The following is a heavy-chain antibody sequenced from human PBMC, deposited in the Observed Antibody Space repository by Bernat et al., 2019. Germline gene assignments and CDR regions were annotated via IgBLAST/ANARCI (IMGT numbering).Heavy chain of an antibody. D-gene: IGHD3-3*01. CDR2: INHSGST. CDR1: GGSFSGYY. J-gene: IGHJ5*02. CDR3: ARGITIFGVVKIRFDH. Sequence: QVQLQQWGAGLLKPSETLSLTCAVYGGSFSGYYWSWIRQPPGKGLEWIGEINHSGSTNYNPSLKSRVTISVDTSKNQFSLKLSSVTAADTAVYYCARGITIFGVVKIRFDHWGQGTLVTVSS. V-gene: IGHV4-34*01.